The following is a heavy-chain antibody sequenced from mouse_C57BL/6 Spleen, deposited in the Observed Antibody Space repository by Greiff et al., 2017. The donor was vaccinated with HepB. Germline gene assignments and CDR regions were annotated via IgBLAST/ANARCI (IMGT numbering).Heavy chain of an antibody. CDR1: GYTFTSYW. CDR3: ARVYDGSSVDY. D-gene: IGHD1-1*01. J-gene: IGHJ2*01. CDR2: IYPSDSET. Sequence: QVQLQQPGAELVRPGSSVKLSCKASGYTFTSYWMDWVKQRPGQGLEWIGNIYPSDSETHYNQKFKDKATLTVDKSSSTAYMQLSSLTSEDSAVYYCARVYDGSSVDYWGQGTTLTVSS. V-gene: IGHV1-61*01.